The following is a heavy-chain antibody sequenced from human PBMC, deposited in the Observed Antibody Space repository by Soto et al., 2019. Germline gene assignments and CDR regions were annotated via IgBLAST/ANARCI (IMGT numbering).Heavy chain of an antibody. J-gene: IGHJ4*02. CDR3: ARAPLGIIVAPDF. D-gene: IGHD3-22*01. V-gene: IGHV1-8*01. Sequence: XVKVSCKTSGYSFTAYDIHWVRQDAGQVLEWMGWMNXGNNQXVYTKKFRGRXXVSPDKSXXKTYMELSSLTSDETAVYYCARAPLGIIVAPDFWGQGTLVTVS. CDR1: GYSFTAYD. CDR2: MNXGNNQX.